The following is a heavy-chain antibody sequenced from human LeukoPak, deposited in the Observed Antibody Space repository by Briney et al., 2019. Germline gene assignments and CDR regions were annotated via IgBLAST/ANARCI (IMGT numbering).Heavy chain of an antibody. Sequence: GGSLRLSCVGSGFTFSRYWMNWVRQAPGEGLEWVADMREDGSETYYLDAVKGRSTIFRDNAKNSLYLQLNSLRAEDTAVYYCAREKDRSLDWLAFDIWGQGTMVIVSS. V-gene: IGHV3-7*03. CDR3: AREKDRSLDWLAFDI. D-gene: IGHD3-9*01. J-gene: IGHJ3*02. CDR1: GFTFSRYW. CDR2: MREDGSET.